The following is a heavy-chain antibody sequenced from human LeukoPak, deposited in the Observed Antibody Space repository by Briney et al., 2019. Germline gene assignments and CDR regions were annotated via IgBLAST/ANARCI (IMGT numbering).Heavy chain of an antibody. D-gene: IGHD3-16*01. V-gene: IGHV3-21*05. CDR2: TSSSSSAI. CDR3: ARDHLGVTREYFQH. Sequence: GGSLRLSVPASGFTFGGYSMNWVGQAPGKGLEGVSYTSSSSSAIYYADSVKGRFTISRDNAKNSLYLQMNSLRAEDTAVYYCARDHLGVTREYFQHWGQGTLVTVSS. J-gene: IGHJ1*01. CDR1: GFTFGGYS.